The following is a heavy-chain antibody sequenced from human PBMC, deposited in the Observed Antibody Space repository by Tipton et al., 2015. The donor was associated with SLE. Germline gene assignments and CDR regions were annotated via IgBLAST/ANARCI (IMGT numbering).Heavy chain of an antibody. J-gene: IGHJ3*02. D-gene: IGHD1-26*01. CDR1: GGSIRSHY. Sequence: TLFLTCTVSGGSIRSHYWSWFRQPPGKGLVWIGYIYDTGSTDYNPPLKSRVTISVDTSKNQFSLKLSSVTAADAAVYYCASQVGAKAFAIWGQGTMVTVSS. CDR2: IYDTGST. V-gene: IGHV4-59*11. CDR3: ASQVGAKAFAI.